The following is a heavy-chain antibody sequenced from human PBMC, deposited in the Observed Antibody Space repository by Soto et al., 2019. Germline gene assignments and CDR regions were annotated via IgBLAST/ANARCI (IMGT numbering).Heavy chain of an antibody. V-gene: IGHV4-59*08. Sequence: QVQLQESGPGLLKPSETLSLTCAVSGGSISSYDWSWIRQPPGKGLEWIGYIYYSGKTNDNPSLKSRVTISVDTSKYPFSLKLTSVTAADTALYYCERHGAHCSGGTCYGHYYYYLDVWCKGTTVTVSS. D-gene: IGHD2-15*01. CDR2: IYYSGKT. J-gene: IGHJ6*03. CDR1: GGSISSYD. CDR3: ERHGAHCSGGTCYGHYYYYLDV.